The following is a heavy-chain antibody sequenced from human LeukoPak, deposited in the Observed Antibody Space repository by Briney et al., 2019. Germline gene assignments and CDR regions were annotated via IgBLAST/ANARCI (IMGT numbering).Heavy chain of an antibody. CDR1: GYTFTSYY. Sequence: ASVKVSCKASGYTFTSYYMHWVRQAPGQGLEWMGIINPSGGSTSYAQKFQGRVTMTRNTSISTAYMELSSLRSEDTAVYYCAREYYYDSSDDYWGQGTLVTVSS. CDR2: INPSGGST. D-gene: IGHD3-22*01. J-gene: IGHJ4*02. CDR3: AREYYYDSSDDY. V-gene: IGHV1-46*01.